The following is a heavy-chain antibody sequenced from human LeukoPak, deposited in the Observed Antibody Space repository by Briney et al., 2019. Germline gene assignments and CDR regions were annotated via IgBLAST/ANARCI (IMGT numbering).Heavy chain of an antibody. CDR2: IKQDGSEK. J-gene: IGHJ6*02. V-gene: IGHV3-7*01. Sequence: GGYLRLSCAASGFTFSSYWMSWVRQAPGKGLEWVANIKQDGSEKYYVDSVKGRFTISRDNAKNSLYLQMNSLRAEDTAVYYCASGSDYYYYYGMDVWGQGTTVTVSS. CDR1: GFTFSSYW. CDR3: ASGSDYYYYYGMDV.